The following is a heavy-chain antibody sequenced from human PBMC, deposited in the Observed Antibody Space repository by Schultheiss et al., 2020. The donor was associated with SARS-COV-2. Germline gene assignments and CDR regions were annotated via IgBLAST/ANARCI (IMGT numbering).Heavy chain of an antibody. D-gene: IGHD1-26*01. CDR2: ISRSSSYI. J-gene: IGHJ4*02. CDR3: ARATEKFDY. V-gene: IGHV3-21*01. Sequence: GGSLRLSCAASGFTFSNAWMSWVRQAPGKGLEWVSSISRSSSYIYYADSVKGRFTISRDNAKNSLYLQMNSLRAEDTAVYYCARATEKFDYWGQGTLVTVAS. CDR1: GFTFSNAW.